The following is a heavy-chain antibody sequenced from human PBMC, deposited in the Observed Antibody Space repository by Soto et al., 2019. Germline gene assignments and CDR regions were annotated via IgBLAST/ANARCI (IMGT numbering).Heavy chain of an antibody. Sequence: GASVKVSCKASGYTFTGYYMHWVRQAPGQGLEWMGWINPNSGGTNYAQKFQGWVTMTRDTSISTAYMELSRLRSDDTAVYYCARAQKNTLLAFDYWGQGTLVTVSS. CDR1: GYTFTGYY. J-gene: IGHJ4*02. V-gene: IGHV1-2*04. D-gene: IGHD3-16*01. CDR3: ARAQKNTLLAFDY. CDR2: INPNSGGT.